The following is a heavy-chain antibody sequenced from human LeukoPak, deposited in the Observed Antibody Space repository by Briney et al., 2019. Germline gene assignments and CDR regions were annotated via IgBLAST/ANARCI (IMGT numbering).Heavy chain of an antibody. CDR1: GFTFSSYA. CDR3: AKDLTDYYDSTGYYFDY. D-gene: IGHD3-22*01. Sequence: GGSLRLSCAASGFTFSSYAMSWVRQAPGKGLELVSGISGSGGTTYYADSVKGRFTISRDNSENTLYLQLNSQRAEDTAIYYCAKDLTDYYDSTGYYFDYWGQGTLVTVSS. V-gene: IGHV3-23*01. J-gene: IGHJ4*02. CDR2: ISGSGGTT.